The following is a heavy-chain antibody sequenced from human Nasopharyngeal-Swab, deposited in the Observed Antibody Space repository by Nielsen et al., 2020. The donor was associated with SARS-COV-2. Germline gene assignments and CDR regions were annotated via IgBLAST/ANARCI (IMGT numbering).Heavy chain of an antibody. Sequence: RQAPGKGLEWIGEINHSGSTNYNPSLKSRVTISADTSKNQFSLKLSSVTAADTAVYYCARTGYSSSWYGGRWWFDPWGQGTLVTVSS. J-gene: IGHJ5*02. V-gene: IGHV4-34*01. CDR2: INHSGST. D-gene: IGHD6-13*01. CDR3: ARTGYSSSWYGGRWWFDP.